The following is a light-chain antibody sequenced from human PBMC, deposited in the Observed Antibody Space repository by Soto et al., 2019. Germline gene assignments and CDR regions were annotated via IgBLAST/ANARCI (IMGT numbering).Light chain of an antibody. Sequence: EIGVTQSPGTLSLSPGERATLSCRASQSVSSSSLAWYQQKPGQAPRLLIYGASTRATGIPDRFSGSGSGTDFTLTISRLEPEDFAVYYCQQYGSSPREFGQGTKVEIK. CDR3: QQYGSSPRE. V-gene: IGKV3-20*01. CDR1: QSVSSSS. CDR2: GAS. J-gene: IGKJ1*01.